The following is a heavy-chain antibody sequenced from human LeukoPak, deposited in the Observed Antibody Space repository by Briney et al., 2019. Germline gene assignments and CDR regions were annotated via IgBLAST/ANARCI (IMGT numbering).Heavy chain of an antibody. J-gene: IGHJ3*02. V-gene: IGHV3-23*01. D-gene: IGHD2-15*01. CDR3: AKGLGVVTKNAFDI. Sequence: PGGSLRLSCAASGFTFSSYAMSWVRQAPGKGLDWVAGIGGSGTTTWYSASVRGRFSISRDNSKSTLYLQMNSLRAEDTAVYYCAKGLGVVTKNAFDIWGQGTMVTVSS. CDR1: GFTFSSYA. CDR2: IGGSGTTT.